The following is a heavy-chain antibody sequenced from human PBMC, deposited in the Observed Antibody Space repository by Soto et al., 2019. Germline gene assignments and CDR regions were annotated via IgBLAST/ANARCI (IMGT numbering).Heavy chain of an antibody. Sequence: SGGSLRLSCAASGFTFDDYAMHWVRQAPGKGLEWVSLISWDGGSTYYADSVKGRFTISRDNSKNSLYLQMNSLRAEDTALYYCAKDSLHSSSWEIDYWGQGTLVTVSS. J-gene: IGHJ4*02. CDR2: ISWDGGST. CDR1: GFTFDDYA. D-gene: IGHD6-13*01. CDR3: AKDSLHSSSWEIDY. V-gene: IGHV3-43D*04.